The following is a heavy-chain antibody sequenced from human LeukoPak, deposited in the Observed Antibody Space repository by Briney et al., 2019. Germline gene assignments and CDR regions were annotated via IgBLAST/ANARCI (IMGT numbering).Heavy chain of an antibody. CDR2: ISQDGSAE. CDR3: VRLFGGVTTFDY. Sequence: GGSLRLSCAASGFTFSTYSMSWVRQAPGKGLDWVASISQDGSAEYYVDSVRGRFTISRDNAKNSLYLQVNSLRVADTAVYYCVRLFGGVTTFDYWGQGTLVTVSS. D-gene: IGHD4-17*01. J-gene: IGHJ4*02. V-gene: IGHV3-7*01. CDR1: GFTFSTYS.